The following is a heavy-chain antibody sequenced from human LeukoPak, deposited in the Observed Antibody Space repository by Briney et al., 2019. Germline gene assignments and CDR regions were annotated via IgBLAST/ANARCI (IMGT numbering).Heavy chain of an antibody. CDR3: ARCQLICYGMDV. CDR2: ISYDGSNK. V-gene: IGHV3-30-3*01. CDR1: GFTFNSYA. D-gene: IGHD5-24*01. Sequence: GGSLRLSCAASGFTFNSYAMHWVRQTPGKGLEWVAFISYDGSNKLCADSVKGRFTISRDSSKNTLFLQMNSLRAEDTAVYYCARCQLICYGMDVWGQGTTVTVSS. J-gene: IGHJ6*02.